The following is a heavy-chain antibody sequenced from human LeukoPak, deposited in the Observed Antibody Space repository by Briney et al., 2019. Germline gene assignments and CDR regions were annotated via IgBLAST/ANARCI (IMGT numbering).Heavy chain of an antibody. V-gene: IGHV3-11*04. J-gene: IGHJ4*02. CDR1: GFTFSDYY. Sequence: GGSLRLSCAASGFTFSDYYMSWIRQAPGKGLEWVSYISSSGSTIYYADSVKGRFTISRDNAKNSLYLQMNSLRAEDTAVYYCASRATRNIIADYYFDYWGQGTLVTVSS. D-gene: IGHD3-10*01. CDR2: ISSSGSTI. CDR3: ASRATRNIIADYYFDY.